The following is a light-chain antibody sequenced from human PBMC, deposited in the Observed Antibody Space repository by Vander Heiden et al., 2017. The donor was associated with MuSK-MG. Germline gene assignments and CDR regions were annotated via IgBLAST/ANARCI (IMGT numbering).Light chain of an antibody. J-gene: IGKJ1*01. CDR2: WAS. V-gene: IGKV4-1*01. CDR1: QSVLFISNNKSH. Sequence: IAMTPSPDSLAVSLGERATLNFTSSQSVLFISNNKSHLAWYQQRPGQPPKLLIYWASTRESGVPDRFSGSGSGTDFTLTISSLQTEDVAVYYCQQDYTTPWTFGPGTKVEIK. CDR3: QQDYTTPWT.